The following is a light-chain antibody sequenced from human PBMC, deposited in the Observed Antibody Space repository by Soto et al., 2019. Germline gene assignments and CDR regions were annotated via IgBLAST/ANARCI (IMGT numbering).Light chain of an antibody. CDR1: QSISRSD. CDR2: ATS. Sequence: EIVLTQSPGTVSLSPGESATLSCRASQSISRSDLAWYQHRPGQSPRLLIYATSSRATGIPNRFTGGGAGPGFTLTISRLEPEDSEVDYCQQYGSSPTFGGGTKVEIK. V-gene: IGKV3-20*01. CDR3: QQYGSSPT. J-gene: IGKJ4*01.